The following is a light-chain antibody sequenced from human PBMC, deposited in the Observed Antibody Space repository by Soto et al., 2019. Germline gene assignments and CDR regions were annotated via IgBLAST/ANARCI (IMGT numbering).Light chain of an antibody. J-gene: IGKJ2*01. CDR3: QQYNYWPRT. CDR1: QTVGSN. Sequence: EIVMTQSPDTLSVSPGERATVSCRASQTVGSNLAWYQQKPGQAPRLLINDASNRATGVPARFSGSGSGTEFTLTISSLQPEDFALYYCQQYNYWPRTFGQGTKLEI. CDR2: DAS. V-gene: IGKV3D-15*01.